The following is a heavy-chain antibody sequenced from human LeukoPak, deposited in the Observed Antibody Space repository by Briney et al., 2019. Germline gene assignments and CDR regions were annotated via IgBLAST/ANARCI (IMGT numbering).Heavy chain of an antibody. J-gene: IGHJ4*02. D-gene: IGHD6-19*01. CDR3: AKDMGQWLGIDY. V-gene: IGHV3-43D*04. CDR2: ISWDGGST. Sequence: PGGSLRLSCAASGFTFDDYAMHWVRQAPGKGLEWVSLISWDGGSTYYADSVKGRFTISRDNSKNSLYLQMNGLRVEDTALYYCAKDMGQWLGIDYWGQGTLVTVSS. CDR1: GFTFDDYA.